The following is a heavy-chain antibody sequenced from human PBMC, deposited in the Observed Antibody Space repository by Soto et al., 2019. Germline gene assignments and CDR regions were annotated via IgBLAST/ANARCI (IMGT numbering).Heavy chain of an antibody. CDR3: ARGTLVSSDLYYFDY. D-gene: IGHD3-22*01. J-gene: IGHJ4*02. Sequence: GASVKVSCKASGGTFSSYAISWVRQAPGQGLEWMGGIIPIFGTANYAQKFQGRVTITADESTSTAYMELSSLRSEDTAVYYCARGTLVSSDLYYFDYWGQGTLVTVSS. CDR1: GGTFSSYA. V-gene: IGHV1-69*13. CDR2: IIPIFGTA.